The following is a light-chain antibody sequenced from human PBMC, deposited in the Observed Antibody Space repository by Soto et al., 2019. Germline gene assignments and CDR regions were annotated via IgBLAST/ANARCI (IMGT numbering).Light chain of an antibody. CDR2: AGS. CDR3: QQSYSTPT. J-gene: IGKJ4*01. CDR1: QSISIY. Sequence: DIQMTQSPSSLSASVGDSVTITCRASQSISIYLNWYQQKPGKAPILLVYAGSSLQGGVPSRFGGSGSGTFFPLTITSLPPEVVATDYCQQSYSTPTFGGGTKVDI. V-gene: IGKV1-39*01.